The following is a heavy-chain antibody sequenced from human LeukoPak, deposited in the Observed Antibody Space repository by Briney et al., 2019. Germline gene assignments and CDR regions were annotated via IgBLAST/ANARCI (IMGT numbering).Heavy chain of an antibody. V-gene: IGHV3-20*04. J-gene: IGHJ4*02. D-gene: IGHD6-13*01. CDR3: ARPGAGKLDFDY. CDR2: INWNGVST. Sequence: PGGSLRLSCAASGFTFDDYGTSWVRQAPGKGLEWVSGINWNGVSTGYADSVKGRFTISRDNAKNSLYLQMNSLRAEDTALYYCARPGAGKLDFDYWGQGTLVTVSS. CDR1: GFTFDDYG.